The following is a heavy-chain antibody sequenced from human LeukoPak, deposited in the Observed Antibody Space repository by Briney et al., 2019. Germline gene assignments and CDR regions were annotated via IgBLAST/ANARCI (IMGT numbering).Heavy chain of an antibody. CDR1: GFTFSSYS. CDR2: IKADGTGK. J-gene: IGHJ4*02. D-gene: IGHD3-3*01. CDR3: ARENGVGVLRFGIRGAPFDY. V-gene: IGHV3-7*01. Sequence: GGSLRLSCAASGFTFSSYSMNWVRQAPGMGLERVANIKADGTGKYYVDSVRGRFSISRDNAKNSLYLELNSLRAEDTGVYFCARENGVGVLRFGIRGAPFDYWGQGTLVTVSS.